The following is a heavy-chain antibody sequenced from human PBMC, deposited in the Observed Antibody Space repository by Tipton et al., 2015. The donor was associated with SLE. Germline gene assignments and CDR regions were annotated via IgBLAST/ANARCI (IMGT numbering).Heavy chain of an antibody. J-gene: IGHJ6*02. Sequence: TLSLTCTVSGGSISETIYYWGWIRQPPGKGLEWIGSIYYDGMTYPNPSLKSRVTMSVDTSKNQFSLNLRSVTAADMAVYYCARLREGYYYYYDMDVWGQGTTVPVSS. D-gene: IGHD1-26*01. CDR1: GGSISETIYY. CDR2: IYYDGMT. V-gene: IGHV4-39*07. CDR3: ARLREGYYYYYDMDV.